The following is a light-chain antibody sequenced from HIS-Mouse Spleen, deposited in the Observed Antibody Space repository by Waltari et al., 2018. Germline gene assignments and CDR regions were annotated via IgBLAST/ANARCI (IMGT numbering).Light chain of an antibody. CDR1: QGISSY. CDR3: QQLNSYPPT. Sequence: DIQLTQSPSFLSASVGDRVTITCRAMQGISSYLALYQQKPGKAPKLLIYAASTLQSGVPSRFSGSGSGTEFTLTSSSLQPEDFATYYCQQLNSYPPTFGQGTKVALK. V-gene: IGKV1-9*01. CDR2: AAS. J-gene: IGKJ1*01.